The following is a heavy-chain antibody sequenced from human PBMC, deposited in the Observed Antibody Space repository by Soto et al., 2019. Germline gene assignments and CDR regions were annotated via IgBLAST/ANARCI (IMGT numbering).Heavy chain of an antibody. Sequence: GGSLRLSCTASGFTFGDYAMSWFRQAPGKGLEWVGIIRSKAYGGTTEHAASVKGRFTISRDDSKSIAYLQMNSLKTEDTAVYYCTRDRDCSSISCYGDGFDYWGQGTLVTVSS. CDR2: IRSKAYGGTT. D-gene: IGHD2-2*01. CDR3: TRDRDCSSISCYGDGFDY. V-gene: IGHV3-49*03. CDR1: GFTFGDYA. J-gene: IGHJ4*02.